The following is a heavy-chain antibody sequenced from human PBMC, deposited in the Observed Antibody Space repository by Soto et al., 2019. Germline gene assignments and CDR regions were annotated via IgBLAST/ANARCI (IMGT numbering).Heavy chain of an antibody. J-gene: IGHJ5*02. Sequence: SETLSLTCAVSSGSISSNWWSWVRQPPGKGLEYIGEIYHIGTTHYNPSLSSRVTISVDKSKSHFSLDLTSVTAADTAVYYCSSQTYSYAWHHWGQGIQVTVSS. V-gene: IGHV4-4*02. CDR3: SSQTYSYAWHH. D-gene: IGHD3-16*01. CDR1: SGSISSNW. CDR2: IYHIGTT.